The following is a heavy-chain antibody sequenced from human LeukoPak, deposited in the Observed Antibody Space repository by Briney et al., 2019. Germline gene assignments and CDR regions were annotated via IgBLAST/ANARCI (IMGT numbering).Heavy chain of an antibody. CDR2: IWYDGSNK. CDR3: AKAGLGSPQLFDY. D-gene: IGHD3-10*01. V-gene: IGHV3-33*06. CDR1: GFTFSSYG. Sequence: GGSLRLSCAASGFTFSSYGMHWVRQAPGKGLEWVAVIWYDGSNKYYADSVTGRFTISRDNSKHMLYLQMNSLGAEATAVYYCAKAGLGSPQLFDYWGQGTLVTVSS. J-gene: IGHJ4*02.